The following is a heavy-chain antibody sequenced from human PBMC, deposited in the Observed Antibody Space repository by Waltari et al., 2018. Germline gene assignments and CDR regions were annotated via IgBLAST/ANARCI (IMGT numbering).Heavy chain of an antibody. Sequence: QVQLQESGPGLVKPSETLSLTCTVPGGSISSYYWSWIRQPPGKGLEWIGYIYYSGSTNYNPSLKSRVTISVDTSKNQFSLKLSSVTAADTAVYYCARMFGELDYYMDVWGKGTTVTVSS. CDR2: IYYSGST. J-gene: IGHJ6*03. CDR3: ARMFGELDYYMDV. CDR1: GGSISSYY. D-gene: IGHD3-10*02. V-gene: IGHV4-59*01.